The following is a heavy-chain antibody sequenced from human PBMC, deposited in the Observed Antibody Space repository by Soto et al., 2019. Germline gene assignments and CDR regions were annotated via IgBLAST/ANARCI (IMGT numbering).Heavy chain of an antibody. V-gene: IGHV4-4*02. CDR1: GGSISSSNW. J-gene: IGHJ6*02. D-gene: IGHD1-26*01. CDR2: IYHSGST. Sequence: PSETLSLTCAVSGGSISSSNWWSWVRQPPGKGLEWIGEIYHSGSTNYNPSLKSRVTISVDKSKNQFSLKLSSVTAADTAVYYCARARASGSFPVGYYYYYGMDVWGQGTTVTVTS. CDR3: ARARASGSFPVGYYYYYGMDV.